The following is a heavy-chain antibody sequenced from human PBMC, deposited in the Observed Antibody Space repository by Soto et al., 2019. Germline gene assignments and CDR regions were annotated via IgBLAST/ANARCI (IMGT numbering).Heavy chain of an antibody. CDR2: TIPLLNVA. V-gene: IGHV1-69*08. Sequence: QVQLVQSGAEVKKPGSSVKVSCKASGDTFSTSTFTWVRQAPGQGLEWMGRTIPLLNVADYAQDFQGRVTITADKSTSTAYMELTSLTSKDTAIYYCARDLTIGSTFSGYDVIDSWCQGTLVTVSS. CDR3: ARDLTIGSTFSGYDVIDS. CDR1: GDTFSTST. D-gene: IGHD5-12*01. J-gene: IGHJ4*02.